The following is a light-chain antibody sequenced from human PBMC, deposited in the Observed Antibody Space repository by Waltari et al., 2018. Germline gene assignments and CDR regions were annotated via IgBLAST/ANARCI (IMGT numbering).Light chain of an antibody. CDR2: KAS. CDR3: QHYYNYPET. CDR1: QTISTW. V-gene: IGKV1-5*03. Sequence: DIQMTQSPSTLSASVGDRVTITCRASQTISTWLAWYQQKSGKPPKLLIYKASNLEGGVPSRFSGSGSGTEFTLTISSLQPDDIATYYCQHYYNYPETFGQGTKVEIK. J-gene: IGKJ1*01.